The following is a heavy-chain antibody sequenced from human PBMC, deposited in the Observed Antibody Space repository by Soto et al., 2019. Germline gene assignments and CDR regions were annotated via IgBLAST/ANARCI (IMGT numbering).Heavy chain of an antibody. CDR1: RFTFSTYA. J-gene: IGHJ5*02. CDR2: ISGSGGNT. Sequence: EVQLLESGGGLVQPGGSLRLSCAASRFTFSTYAMSWVHQAPGKGLEWVSDISGSGGNTYYADSVKGRFTISRDNSKNTVYLQMNSLRAEDTAVYYCAKSAMVRGGGWFDPWGQGTLVTVSS. V-gene: IGHV3-23*01. CDR3: AKSAMVRGGGWFDP. D-gene: IGHD3-10*01.